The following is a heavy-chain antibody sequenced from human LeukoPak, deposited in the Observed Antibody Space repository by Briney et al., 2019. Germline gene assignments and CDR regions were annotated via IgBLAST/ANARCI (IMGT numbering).Heavy chain of an antibody. CDR2: ISAYNGNT. CDR3: ARGTYYYDSSGYRNWFDP. Sequence: ASVKVSCKASGYTFTSYGISWVRQAPGQGLEWMGWISAYNGNTNYAQKLQGRVTMTTDTSTSTAYMELRSLRSDDTAVYYCARGTYYYDSSGYRNWFDPWGQGTLVTVSS. CDR1: GYTFTSYG. V-gene: IGHV1-18*01. J-gene: IGHJ5*02. D-gene: IGHD3-22*01.